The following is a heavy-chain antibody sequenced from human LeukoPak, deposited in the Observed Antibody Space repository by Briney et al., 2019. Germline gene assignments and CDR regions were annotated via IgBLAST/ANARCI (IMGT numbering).Heavy chain of an antibody. CDR2: ISYDGSNK. V-gene: IGHV3-30-3*01. CDR3: AQRIAVRPYPFGN. Sequence: PGGSLRLSCAASGFTFSSYAMHWVRQAPGKGLEWVAVISYDGSNKYYADSVKGRFTISRDNSKNTLYLQMNSLRAEDTAVYYCAQRIAVRPYPFGNWGQGTLVTVSS. CDR1: GFTFSSYA. J-gene: IGHJ4*02. D-gene: IGHD6-6*01.